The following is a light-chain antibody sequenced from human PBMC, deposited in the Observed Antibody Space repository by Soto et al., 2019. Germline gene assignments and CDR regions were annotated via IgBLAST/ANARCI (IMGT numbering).Light chain of an antibody. Sequence: QTVLTQPPSVCGAPGQRVTISCTGSSSNIGAEYAVHWYQQLPGTAPKVLIYNNDIRPSGVPDRVSGSKSGTSASLAITGLQAEDEAHYYCQSYDNRLSASVFGGGTKVTVL. J-gene: IGLJ2*01. V-gene: IGLV1-40*01. CDR1: SSNIGAEYA. CDR3: QSYDNRLSASV. CDR2: NND.